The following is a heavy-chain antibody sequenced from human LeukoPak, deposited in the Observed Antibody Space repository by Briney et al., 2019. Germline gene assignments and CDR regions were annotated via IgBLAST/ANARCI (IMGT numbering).Heavy chain of an antibody. CDR1: GGSISSSSYY. J-gene: IGHJ4*02. V-gene: IGHV4-39*01. CDR2: IYYSGST. CDR3: ARLGIRYSSSPDY. D-gene: IGHD6-13*01. Sequence: SETLSLTCTVSGGSISSSSYYWGWIRQPPGKGLEWIGSIYYSGSTYYNPSLKSRVTISVDTSKNQFSLKLSSVTAADTAVYYCARLGIRYSSSPDYWGQGTLVTVSS.